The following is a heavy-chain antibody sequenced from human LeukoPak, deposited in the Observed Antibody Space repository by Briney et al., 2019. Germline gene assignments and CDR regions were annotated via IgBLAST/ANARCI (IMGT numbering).Heavy chain of an antibody. CDR2: TYYRSKWYN. V-gene: IGHV6-1*01. Sequence: SQTLSLTCAISGDSVSSNSAAWNWIRQSPSRGLEWLGRTYYRSKWYNSYAESVTSRITITPDTSRNQVSLQLNSVTPEDTAVYYCARDLVRDCSGAGRYSLPYDYWGQGTLVTVSS. J-gene: IGHJ4*02. CDR1: GDSVSSNSAA. CDR3: ARDLVRDCSGAGRYSLPYDY. D-gene: IGHD2-15*01.